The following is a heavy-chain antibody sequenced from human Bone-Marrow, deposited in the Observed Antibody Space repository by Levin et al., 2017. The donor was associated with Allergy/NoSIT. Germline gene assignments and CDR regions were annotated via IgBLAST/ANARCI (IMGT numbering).Heavy chain of an antibody. CDR1: GFTFSSYS. CDR2: ISHYGDSI. J-gene: IGHJ4*02. CDR3: AIIRGGNY. D-gene: IGHD2/OR15-2a*01. Sequence: GGSLRLSCAGYGFTFSSYSMNWVRQAPGKGLEWVSSISHYGDSIFYADSVKGRFTISRDNTKNSLYLQMNSLRAEDTAVYYCAIIRGGNYWGQGTLVTVSS. V-gene: IGHV3-21*01.